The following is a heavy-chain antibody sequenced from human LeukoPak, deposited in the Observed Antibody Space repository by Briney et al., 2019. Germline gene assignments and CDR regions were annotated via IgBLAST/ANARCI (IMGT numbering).Heavy chain of an antibody. CDR2: IWYDGSNK. V-gene: IGHV3-33*01. CDR3: ARARGLRYFDWLSSDY. CDR1: GFTFSSYG. Sequence: GGSLRLSCAASGFTFSSYGMHWVRQAPGKGLEWVAVIWYDGSNKYYADSVKGRFTISRDNSKNTLYLQMNSLRAEDTAVYYCARARGLRYFDWLSSDYWGQGTLVTVSS. J-gene: IGHJ4*02. D-gene: IGHD3-9*01.